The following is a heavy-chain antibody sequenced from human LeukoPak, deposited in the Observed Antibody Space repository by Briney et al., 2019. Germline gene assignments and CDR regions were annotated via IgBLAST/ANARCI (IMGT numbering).Heavy chain of an antibody. V-gene: IGHV4-59*01. CDR2: IYYSGST. CDR1: GGSISSYY. CDR3: ASQGIAAALQH. J-gene: IGHJ1*01. D-gene: IGHD6-13*01. Sequence: SSETLSLTCTVSGGSISSYYWSWIRQPPGKGLEWIGYIYYSGSTNYNPSLKSRVTISVDTSKNQFSLKLSSVTAADTAVYYCASQGIAAALQHWGQGTLVTVSS.